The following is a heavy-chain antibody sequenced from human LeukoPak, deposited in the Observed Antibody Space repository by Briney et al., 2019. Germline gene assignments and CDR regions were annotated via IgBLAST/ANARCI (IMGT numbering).Heavy chain of an antibody. V-gene: IGHV1-2*02. Sequence: ASVKVSCKASGYTVTGYYIHWVRQAPGQGLEWMGWISPDNGATKYAQNFQGRVTMTRDTSIGTAYMELSSLRSEDTAVYYCARGEVWSAADYWGQGTLVTVSS. CDR2: ISPDNGAT. CDR3: ARGEVWSAADY. CDR1: GYTVTGYY. D-gene: IGHD2-15*01. J-gene: IGHJ4*02.